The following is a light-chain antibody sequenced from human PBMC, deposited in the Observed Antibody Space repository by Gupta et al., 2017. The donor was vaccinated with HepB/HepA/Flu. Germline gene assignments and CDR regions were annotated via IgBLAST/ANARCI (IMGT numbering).Light chain of an antibody. CDR2: LGS. CDR1: QNLLSRNGNNY. V-gene: IGKV2-28*01. Sequence: DIVMTLPPVSLPVTPGEPASMSCRSSQNLLSRNGNNYVDWYLKKPGQSPQLLIYLGSIRASGVHDRFSGSGSGTDFTLKISRVEAEDVGVYYCMQALTAPLTFGGGTRVEIK. CDR3: MQALTAPLT. J-gene: IGKJ4*01.